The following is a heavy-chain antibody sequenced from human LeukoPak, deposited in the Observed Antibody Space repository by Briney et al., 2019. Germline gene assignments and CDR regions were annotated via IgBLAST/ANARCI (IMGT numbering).Heavy chain of an antibody. CDR2: IYDSGST. J-gene: IGHJ4*02. D-gene: IGHD3-22*01. CDR1: GGSIRSHY. CDR3: ARAIGGYYCDY. V-gene: IGHV4-59*11. Sequence: SGTLSLTCIVSGGSIRSHYWSWIRQPPGKGLEWIGYIYDSGSTNYNPSLKSRVTISVDTSKNQFSLKLSSVTAADTAVYYCARAIGGYYCDYWGQGTLVTVSS.